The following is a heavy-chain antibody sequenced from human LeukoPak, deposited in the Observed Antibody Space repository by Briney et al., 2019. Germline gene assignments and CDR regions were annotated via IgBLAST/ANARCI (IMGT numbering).Heavy chain of an antibody. Sequence: ASVRVSCKASGYTFTGYYMHWVRQAPGLGLEWMGWINLNSGGTNYAQKFQNRVTMTRDTSISTDYMELSSLRSEDTAIYYCARDNSVGDNAWWFDPWGQGTLVTVSS. V-gene: IGHV1-2*02. CDR1: GYTFTGYY. CDR3: ARDNSVGDNAWWFDP. CDR2: INLNSGGT. J-gene: IGHJ5*02. D-gene: IGHD1-26*01.